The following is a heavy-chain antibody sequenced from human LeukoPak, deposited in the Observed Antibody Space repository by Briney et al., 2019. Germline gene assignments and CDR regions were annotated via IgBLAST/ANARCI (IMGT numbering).Heavy chain of an antibody. CDR1: GGSMTTHQ. V-gene: IGHV4-59*11. J-gene: IGHJ5*01. CDR3: TTIKRGNIFGYFDF. D-gene: IGHD5-18*01. Sequence: SETLSLTCTVSGGSMTTHQWNWIRQTPGKGLESIGYVFDSGRTKENPSLKSRVTLSAATSKTQLSLRLSSVTAADTAVYYCTTIKRGNIFGYFDFWGQGILVTVSS. CDR2: VFDSGRT.